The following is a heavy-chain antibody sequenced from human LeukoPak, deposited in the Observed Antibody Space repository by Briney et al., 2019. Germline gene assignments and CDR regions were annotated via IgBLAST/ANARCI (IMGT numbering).Heavy chain of an antibody. V-gene: IGHV1-8*03. J-gene: IGHJ4*02. CDR3: ARGPRRSYDSSGYYSNY. Sequence: AASVKVSCKASGYTFTSYDINWVRQATGQGLEWMGWMNPNSGNTGYAQKFQGRVTITRNTSISTAYTELSSLRSEDTAVYYCARGPRRSYDSSGYYSNYWGQGTLVTVSS. CDR2: MNPNSGNT. D-gene: IGHD3-22*01. CDR1: GYTFTSYD.